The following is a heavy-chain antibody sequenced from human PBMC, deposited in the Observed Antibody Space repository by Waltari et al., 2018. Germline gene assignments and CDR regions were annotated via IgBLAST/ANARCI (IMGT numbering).Heavy chain of an antibody. Sequence: EVQLVESGGGLVQPGGSLRISCAASEFTFAYYWVTWVRQAAGKGLEWVANIKEDGSEKYYVDAVKGRFTISRDNAKNSLYLQMSSLRVEDTAVYYCATQSWSNFEYWGQGTLVTVSS. V-gene: IGHV3-7*01. D-gene: IGHD3-3*01. CDR1: EFTFAYYW. CDR2: IKEDGSEK. J-gene: IGHJ4*02. CDR3: ATQSWSNFEY.